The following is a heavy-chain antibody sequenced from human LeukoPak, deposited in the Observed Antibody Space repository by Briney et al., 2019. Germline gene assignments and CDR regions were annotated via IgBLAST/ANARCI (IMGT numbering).Heavy chain of an antibody. J-gene: IGHJ4*02. CDR1: GFTFSHYG. D-gene: IGHD2-15*01. V-gene: IGHV3-30*02. CDR2: MRHDGSDI. CDR3: ARDQYWASDY. Sequence: GGSLRLSCATSGFTFSHYGFHWVRQAPGKGLEWVAFMRHDGSDISYAESVKGRFTISRDNSKNTIYLQMNSLRVEDTTVYYCARDQYWASDYWGQGTQVIVSS.